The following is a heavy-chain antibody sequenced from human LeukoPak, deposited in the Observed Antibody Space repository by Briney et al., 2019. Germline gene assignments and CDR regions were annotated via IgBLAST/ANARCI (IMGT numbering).Heavy chain of an antibody. Sequence: GGSLRLSCEASGFTFSKGWMNWVRRAPGKRLGWVGRIKRETDGGTTDYAAPVKGGFTISRVDSKSTLYLQMNSLKTEDTAVYYCATGLVCIDGVCYTDDALDIWGQGTLVTVSS. CDR3: ATGLVCIDGVCYTDDALDI. D-gene: IGHD2-8*01. CDR2: IKRETDGGTT. CDR1: GFTFSKGW. V-gene: IGHV3-15*01. J-gene: IGHJ3*02.